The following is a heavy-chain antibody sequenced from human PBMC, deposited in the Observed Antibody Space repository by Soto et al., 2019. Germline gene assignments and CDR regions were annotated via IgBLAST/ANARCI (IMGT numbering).Heavy chain of an antibody. J-gene: IGHJ4*02. V-gene: IGHV3-74*01. Sequence: EVQLVESGGGLIRPGGSLRLSCAASGFSFSTYWMHWVRLPPGKGPVWVSRIDPDGRNAVYADSVQGRFSVSRDNVRNTLYLELHSLRAEDTALYFCARDADAVPFDHWGQGTLVSVSS. CDR1: GFSFSTYW. CDR3: ARDADAVPFDH. CDR2: IDPDGRNA.